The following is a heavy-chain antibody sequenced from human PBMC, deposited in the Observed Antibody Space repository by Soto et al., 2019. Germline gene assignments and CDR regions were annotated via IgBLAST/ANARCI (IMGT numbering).Heavy chain of an antibody. CDR1: GFTFSSYS. V-gene: IGHV3-21*01. CDR3: ASLRVFGPDLDEGFDY. CDR2: ISSSSSYI. J-gene: IGHJ4*02. D-gene: IGHD3-3*01. Sequence: GGSLRLSCAASGFTFSSYSMNWVRQAPGKGLEWVSSISSSSSYIYYADSVKGRFTISRDNAKNSLYLQMNSLRAEDTAVYYCASLRVFGPDLDEGFDYWGQGTLVTVSS.